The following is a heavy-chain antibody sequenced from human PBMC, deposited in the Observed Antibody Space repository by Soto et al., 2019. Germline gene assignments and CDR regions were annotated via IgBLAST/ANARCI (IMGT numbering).Heavy chain of an antibody. V-gene: IGHV3-48*01. D-gene: IGHD4-17*01. CDR2: ISSSSSTI. CDR3: ARVKYNDYGDYDWNAFDI. CDR1: GFTFSSYS. J-gene: IGHJ3*02. Sequence: EVQLVESGGGLVQPGGSLRLSCAASGFTFSSYSMNWVRQAPGKGLEWVSDISSSSSTIYYADSVKGRFTISRDNAKNSLYLQMNSLRAEDTAVYYCARVKYNDYGDYDWNAFDIWGQGTMVTVSS.